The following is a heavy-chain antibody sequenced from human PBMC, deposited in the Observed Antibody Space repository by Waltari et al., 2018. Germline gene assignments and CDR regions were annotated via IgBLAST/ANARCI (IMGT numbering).Heavy chain of an antibody. CDR2: ISGSDGRT. V-gene: IGHV3-23*04. D-gene: IGHD1-26*01. CDR3: AKDLGGYSGSHWYFDV. Sequence: EVQLVESGGGSVQPGGSLRLSCAASGLRFRSYDLSWVRQAPGKGLEWLSSISGSDGRTNYADSAKGRFTISRDNSKDTLFLQMNSLGVDDAAVYYCAKDLGGYSGSHWYFDVWGRGTLVTVSS. J-gene: IGHJ2*01. CDR1: GLRFRSYD.